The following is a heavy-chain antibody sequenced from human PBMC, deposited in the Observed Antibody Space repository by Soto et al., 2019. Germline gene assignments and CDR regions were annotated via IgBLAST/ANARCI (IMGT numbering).Heavy chain of an antibody. V-gene: IGHV1-18*01. J-gene: IGHJ6*03. CDR1: GYTFTSYG. CDR2: ISSYNGNT. Sequence: QVQLVQSGAEVKKPGASVKVSCKASGYTFTSYGISWVRQSPGQGLELMGLISSYNGNTNYAQKLQGRVTMTTDTSTSTAYMELRSLRSDDTAVYYCARDKRAMTTVTRQLYYYYYMDVWGKGTTVTVSS. CDR3: ARDKRAMTTVTRQLYYYYYMDV. D-gene: IGHD4-17*01.